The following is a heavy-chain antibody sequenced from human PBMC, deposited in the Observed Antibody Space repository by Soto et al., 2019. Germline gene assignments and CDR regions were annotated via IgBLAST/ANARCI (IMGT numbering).Heavy chain of an antibody. V-gene: IGHV3-23*01. Sequence: PGGSLRLSCAASGFTFSSYAMSWVRQAPGKGLEWVSAISGSGGSTYYADSVKGRFTISRDNSKNTLYLQMNSLRAEDTAVYYCAKDREGCSSTSCYSPFDYWGQGTLVTVSS. CDR1: GFTFSSYA. CDR3: AKDREGCSSTSCYSPFDY. J-gene: IGHJ4*02. CDR2: ISGSGGST. D-gene: IGHD2-2*01.